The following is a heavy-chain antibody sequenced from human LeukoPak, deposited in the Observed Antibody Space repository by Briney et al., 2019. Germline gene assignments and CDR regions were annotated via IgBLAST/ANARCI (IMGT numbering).Heavy chain of an antibody. J-gene: IGHJ6*03. CDR2: IDYSGST. D-gene: IGHD6-13*01. CDR1: GGSISSYY. V-gene: IGHV4-59*01. Sequence: SETLSLTCTVSGGSISSYYWSWIRQPPGKGLEWIGYIDYSGSTNYNPSLKSRVTISVDTSKNQFSLKLSSVTAADTAVYYCARTTEAHSWRTRYYDYYMDVWGKGTTVTVSS. CDR3: ARTTEAHSWRTRYYDYYMDV.